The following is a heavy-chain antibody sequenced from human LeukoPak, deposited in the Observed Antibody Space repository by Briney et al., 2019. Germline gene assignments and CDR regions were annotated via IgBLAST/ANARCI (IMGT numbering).Heavy chain of an antibody. D-gene: IGHD2-21*02. CDR2: ISAYNGNT. J-gene: IGHJ3*02. V-gene: IGHV1-18*01. Sequence: ASVKVSCKASGYTFTSYGISWVRQAPGQGLEWMGWISAYNGNTNYAQKLQGRVTMTTDTSTSTAYMELRSLRSDDTAEYYCASCGGDCHDDAFDIWGQGTMVTVSS. CDR1: GYTFTSYG. CDR3: ASCGGDCHDDAFDI.